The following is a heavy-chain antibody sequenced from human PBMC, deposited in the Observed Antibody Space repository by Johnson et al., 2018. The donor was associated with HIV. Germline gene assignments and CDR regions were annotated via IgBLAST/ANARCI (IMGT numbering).Heavy chain of an antibody. V-gene: IGHV3-11*04. J-gene: IGHJ3*02. D-gene: IGHD4-17*01. Sequence: QVQLVESGGGLVKPGGSLRLSCAASGFTFSDYYITFSDYYMSWIRQAPGTGLEWVSYISSSGSTIYYPGSVKGRFTIARENAKNSVYFHMNSLRAGDTAVYYCARSSPTVTTGGAFDIWGQGTMVTVSS. CDR2: ISSSGSTI. CDR1: GFTFSDYYITFSDYY. CDR3: ARSSPTVTTGGAFDI.